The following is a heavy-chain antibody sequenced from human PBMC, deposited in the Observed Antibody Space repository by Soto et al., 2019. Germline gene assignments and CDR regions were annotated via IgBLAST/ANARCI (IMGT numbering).Heavy chain of an antibody. J-gene: IGHJ5*02. CDR3: ARGRRGYCSXGSCYFLPPTRWFDP. D-gene: IGHD2-15*01. Sequence: SGTMSLTCAVDGGTFSGYYWSWIRQPPGKGLEWIGEINHSGSTNYNPSLKSRVTISVDTSKNQFSLKLSSVTAADTAVYYCARGRRGYCSXGSCYFLPPTRWFDPWGQGTLVTVSS. CDR1: GGTFSGYY. V-gene: IGHV4-34*01. CDR2: INHSGST.